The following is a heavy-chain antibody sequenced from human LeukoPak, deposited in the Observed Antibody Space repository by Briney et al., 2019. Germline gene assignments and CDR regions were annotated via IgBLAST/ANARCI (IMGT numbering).Heavy chain of an antibody. J-gene: IGHJ4*02. CDR1: GFTFSSYE. Sequence: GGSLRLSCAASGFTFSSYEMNWVRQAPGKGLEWVSYISSSGSTIYYADSVKGRFTISRDNAKNSLYLQMNSLRAEDTAVYYCARESYFYCSGGSCYSSLFDYWGQGTLVTVSS. CDR2: ISSSGSTI. D-gene: IGHD2-15*01. V-gene: IGHV3-48*03. CDR3: ARESYFYCSGGSCYSSLFDY.